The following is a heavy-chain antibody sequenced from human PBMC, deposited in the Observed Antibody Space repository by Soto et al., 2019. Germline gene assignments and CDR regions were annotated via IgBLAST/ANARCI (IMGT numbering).Heavy chain of an antibody. V-gene: IGHV4-39*01. CDR3: LIHPPALSITDF. J-gene: IGHJ4*02. D-gene: IGHD3-3*01. Sequence: PSETLSLTCTVSGGSISSSGYYWGWIRQPPGKGLEWIGTIYYSGSTYYNPSLKSRVTISVDTSKNQFSLKLSSVTAADTAVYYCLIHPPALSITDFRGPGILVNVFS. CDR1: GGSISSSGYY. CDR2: IYYSGST.